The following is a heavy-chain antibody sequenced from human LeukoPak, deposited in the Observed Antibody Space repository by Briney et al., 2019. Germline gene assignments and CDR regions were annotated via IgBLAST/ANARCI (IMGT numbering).Heavy chain of an antibody. CDR1: GGSISSGSYY. CDR3: AREGRSGSYNFDY. CDR2: IYTSGST. J-gene: IGHJ4*02. V-gene: IGHV4-61*02. D-gene: IGHD3-10*01. Sequence: SETLSLTCTVSGGSISSGSYYWSWLRQPAGKGLEWIGRIYTSGSTNYNPSLKSRVTISVDTSKNQFSLKLSSVTAADTAVYYCAREGRSGSYNFDYWGQGTLVTVSS.